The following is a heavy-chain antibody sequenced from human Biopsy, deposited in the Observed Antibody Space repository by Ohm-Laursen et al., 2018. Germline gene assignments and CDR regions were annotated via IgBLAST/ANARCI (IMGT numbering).Heavy chain of an antibody. CDR1: GYTFTGYH. V-gene: IGHV1-2*02. Sequence: GASVKVSCKASGYTFTGYHVRWVRQAPGQGLKWMGWINAKTGDTNYAQKFQGRVTMTRDTSISTAYVDLSSLRSDDTAVYYCTRGGYYYDSLAYYYWFDPWGQGTLVTVSS. D-gene: IGHD3-22*01. J-gene: IGHJ5*02. CDR3: TRGGYYYDSLAYYYWFDP. CDR2: INAKTGDT.